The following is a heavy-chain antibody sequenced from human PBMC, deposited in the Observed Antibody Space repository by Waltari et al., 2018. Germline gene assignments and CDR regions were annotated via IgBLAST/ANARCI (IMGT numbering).Heavy chain of an antibody. CDR1: GFSFSRFE. CDR2: NSASGRTI. D-gene: IGHD1-26*01. CDR3: AREGSSPLFDH. J-gene: IGHJ4*02. V-gene: IGHV3-48*03. Sequence: VQMVESGGGFVQTGGSLTLSCVPSGFSFSRFEFDWVRQAAGKGLEWLLDNSASGRTIYYADSVKGRFTISRDDAQKSLYLEMNRLTAEDTAVYYCAREGSSPLFDHWGQGTLVTVSS.